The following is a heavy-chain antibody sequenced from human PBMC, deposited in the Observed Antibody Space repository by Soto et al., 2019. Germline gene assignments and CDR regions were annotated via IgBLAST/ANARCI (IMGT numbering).Heavy chain of an antibody. CDR2: INPNGGST. J-gene: IGHJ4*02. Sequence: QVQLVQSGAEVKKPGASVKVSCKASGYTFIHYYIHWVRQAPGQGLEWMAIINPNGGSTNYAQKFRGRFTVTCDTSTTTVSMELNSLGSDDTAVYFCARSLLQGDFWGQGTLVTVSS. CDR1: GYTFIHYY. D-gene: IGHD2-21*01. CDR3: ARSLLQGDF. V-gene: IGHV1-46*01.